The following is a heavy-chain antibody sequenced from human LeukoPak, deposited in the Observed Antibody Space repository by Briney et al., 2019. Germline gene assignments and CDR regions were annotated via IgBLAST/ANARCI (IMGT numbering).Heavy chain of an antibody. D-gene: IGHD3-10*02. V-gene: IGHV3-48*04. CDR1: GFPFSSHG. CDR2: ISSSGSTI. CDR3: AELGITMIGGV. J-gene: IGHJ6*04. Sequence: PGGSLRLSCGGSGFPFSSHGMNWVRQAPGKGLEWVSYISSSGSTIYYADSVKGRFTISRDNAKNSLYLQMNSLRAEDTAVYYCAELGITMIGGVWGKGTTVTISS.